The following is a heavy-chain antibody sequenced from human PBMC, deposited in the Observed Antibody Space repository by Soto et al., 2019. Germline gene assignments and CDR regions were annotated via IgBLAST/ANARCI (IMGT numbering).Heavy chain of an antibody. CDR3: ARLITMIVAFDY. CDR1: GGTFSSYA. V-gene: IGHV1-69*05. J-gene: IGHJ4*02. D-gene: IGHD3-22*01. CDR2: IIPIFGTA. Sequence: SVKVSCKASGGTFSSYAISWVRQAPGQGLEWMGGIIPIFGTANYAQKLQGRVTMTTDTSTSTAYMELRSLRSDDTAVYYCARLITMIVAFDYWGQGTLVTVSS.